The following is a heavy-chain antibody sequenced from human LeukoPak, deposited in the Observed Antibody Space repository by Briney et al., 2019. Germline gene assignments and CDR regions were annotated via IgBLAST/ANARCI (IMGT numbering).Heavy chain of an antibody. CDR2: INAANGNT. CDR1: GYTFSNSG. D-gene: IGHD3-10*01. CDR3: ARDWYYGSGSYIGDY. V-gene: IGHV1-3*01. Sequence: ASVNVSCKASGYTFSNSGMYWLRQAPGQRLEWMGWINAANGNTEYSERFQGRVTITRDTSASTAYMELRRLRSEDTAVYYCARDWYYGSGSYIGDYWGQGTLVTVSS. J-gene: IGHJ4*02.